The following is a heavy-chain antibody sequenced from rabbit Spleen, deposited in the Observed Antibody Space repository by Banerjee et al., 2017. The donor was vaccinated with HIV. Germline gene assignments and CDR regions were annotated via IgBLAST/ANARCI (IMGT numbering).Heavy chain of an antibody. V-gene: IGHV1S40*01. Sequence: QSLEESGGDLVKPGASLTLTCTASGFSFSAGYYMCWVRQAPGKGLEWIACIEAGSSGFTYFANWAKGRFTISKTSSTTVTLQMTSLTVADTATYFCARDTSSSFSSYGMDLWGPGTLVTVS. J-gene: IGHJ6*01. CDR2: IEAGSSGFT. CDR3: ARDTSSSFSSYGMDL. CDR1: GFSFSAGYY. D-gene: IGHD1-1*01.